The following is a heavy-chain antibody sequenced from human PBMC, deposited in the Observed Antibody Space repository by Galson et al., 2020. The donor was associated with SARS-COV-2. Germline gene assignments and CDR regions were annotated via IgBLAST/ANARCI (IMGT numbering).Heavy chain of an antibody. CDR2: ISWNSGSI. D-gene: IGHD6-13*01. V-gene: IGHV3-9*01. CDR1: GFTFDDYA. J-gene: IGHJ2*01. CDR3: AKCPAAGTWRLLVWYFDL. Sequence: SLKISCAASGFTFDDYAMHWVRQAPGKGLEWVSGISWNSGSIGYADSVKGRFTISRDNAKNSLYLQMNSLRAEDTALYYCAKCPAAGTWRLLVWYFDLWGRGTLVTVSS.